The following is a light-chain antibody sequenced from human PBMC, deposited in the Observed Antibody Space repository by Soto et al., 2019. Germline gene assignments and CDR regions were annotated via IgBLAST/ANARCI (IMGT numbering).Light chain of an antibody. CDR1: SSDVGGYNY. Sequence: QSALTQPASVSGSPGQSITISCTGTSSDVGGYNYVSWYQQHPGKAPKLMIYEVSNQPSGVSNRFSGSKSGNTASLTISGLQAEDEADYSCSSYTSSSTPWVFGGGTKLTVL. CDR2: EVS. CDR3: SSYTSSSTPWV. J-gene: IGLJ3*02. V-gene: IGLV2-14*01.